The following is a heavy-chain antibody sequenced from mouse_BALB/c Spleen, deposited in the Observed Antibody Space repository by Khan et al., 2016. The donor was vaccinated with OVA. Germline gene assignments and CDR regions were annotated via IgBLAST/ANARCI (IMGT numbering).Heavy chain of an antibody. Sequence: QVQLQQSGPGLVRPSQTLSITCTVSGFSLTTYGVHWVRQSPGKGLEWLGVIRSAGKTDYNAAFISRLSITKDNSKSQVFFKMNSLQADDTAMDSCARNSYMYDFTYWGQGTLVTISA. D-gene: IGHD2-14*01. CDR2: IRSAGKT. J-gene: IGHJ3*01. CDR1: GFSLTTYG. V-gene: IGHV2-2*01. CDR3: ARNSYMYDFTY.